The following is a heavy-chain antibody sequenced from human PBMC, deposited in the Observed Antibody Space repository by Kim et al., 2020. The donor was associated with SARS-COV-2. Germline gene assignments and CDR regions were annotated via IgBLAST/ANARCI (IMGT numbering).Heavy chain of an antibody. J-gene: IGHJ6*02. D-gene: IGHD2-8*02. CDR3: ASDHGPELVSVRSSRGMDV. V-gene: IGHV1-69*02. CDR1: EGSIVTSS. Sequence: SVKVSCKASEGSIVTSSFTWVRQAPGRGLEWMGRITPLLNITIYAQKFEGSVTITADKSTRTIYLDLVTLTSEDTAIYFCASDHGPELVSVRSSRGMDVWGQGTAVTGS. CDR2: ITPLLNIT.